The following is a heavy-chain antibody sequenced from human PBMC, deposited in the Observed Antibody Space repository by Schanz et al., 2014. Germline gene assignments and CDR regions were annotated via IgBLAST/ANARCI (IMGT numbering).Heavy chain of an antibody. CDR1: GFSFGNYG. CDR2: ISGSGGST. J-gene: IGHJ4*02. CDR3: AKSQGSSFDS. V-gene: IGHV3-23*04. D-gene: IGHD6-13*01. Sequence: EVQLVASGVGLVQPGGSLRLSCEASGFSFGNYGMSWVRQAPGKGLEWVSAISGSGGSTYYADSEKGRFTISRDNSKNTLYLQMNSLSPEDTAVYYCAKSQGSSFDSWGQGTLVTVSS.